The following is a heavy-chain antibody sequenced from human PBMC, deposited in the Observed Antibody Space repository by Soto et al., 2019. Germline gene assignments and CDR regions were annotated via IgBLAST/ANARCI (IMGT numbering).Heavy chain of an antibody. Sequence: GASVKVSCKTSGYTFTDYDVSWVRQASGQGLERMGWMSPNSGKTGYVEKFQGRVTMTANTSLSTAYMESHSLRSEDTAIYFCARGRIGAAFWGQGTLVTVSS. D-gene: IGHD2-15*01. V-gene: IGHV1-8*01. CDR2: MSPNSGKT. CDR1: GYTFTDYD. J-gene: IGHJ4*02. CDR3: ARGRIGAAF.